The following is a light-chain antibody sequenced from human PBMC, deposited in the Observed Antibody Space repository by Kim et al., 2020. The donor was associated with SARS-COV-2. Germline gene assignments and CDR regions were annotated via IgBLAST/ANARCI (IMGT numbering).Light chain of an antibody. J-gene: IGKJ4*01. Sequence: SAGERATLSCRASQSVRSYLAWYQQKPGQAPRLLIYDASNRATGIPARFSGSGSGTDFTLTISSLEPEDFAVYYCQQRSNWPPLTFGGGTKVDIK. CDR3: QQRSNWPPLT. CDR2: DAS. CDR1: QSVRSY. V-gene: IGKV3-11*01.